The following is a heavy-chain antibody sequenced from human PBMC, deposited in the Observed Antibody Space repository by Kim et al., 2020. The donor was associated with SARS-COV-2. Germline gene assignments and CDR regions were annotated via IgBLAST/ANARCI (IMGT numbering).Heavy chain of an antibody. CDR1: GFNFQSFW. CDR2: IRYDGGEI. CDR3: LRVGWLKETH. D-gene: IGHD5-12*01. J-gene: IGHJ4*02. V-gene: IGHV3-7*01. Sequence: GGSLRLSCAASGFNFQSFWMAWVRQAPGKGLECVASIRYDGGEIYYVDSVKGRFTISRDNAQNSVHLQMNSLRGEDTATYYCLRVGWLKETHWCQGTLVTVSS.